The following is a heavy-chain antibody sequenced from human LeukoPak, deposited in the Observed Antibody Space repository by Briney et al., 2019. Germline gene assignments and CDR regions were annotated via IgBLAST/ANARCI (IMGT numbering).Heavy chain of an antibody. J-gene: IGHJ3*02. CDR1: GGSISSGDYY. CDR3: ARGRYCSGGSCYWGVAFDI. D-gene: IGHD2-15*01. Sequence: SETLSLTCTVSGGSISSGDYYWSWIRQPPGKGLEWIGYIYYSGSTYYNPSLKSRVTISVDTSKNQFSLKLSSVTAADTAVYYCARGRYCSGGSCYWGVAFDIWGQGTMVTVSS. CDR2: IYYSGST. V-gene: IGHV4-30-4*02.